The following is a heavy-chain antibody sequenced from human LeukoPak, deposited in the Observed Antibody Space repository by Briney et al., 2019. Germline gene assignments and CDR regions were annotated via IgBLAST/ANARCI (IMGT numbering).Heavy chain of an antibody. Sequence: SETLSLTCTVSGGSISSRSYYWGWIRQPPGKGLEWIGSIYYSGSTYYNPSLKSRVTISVDTSKNQFSLRLSSVTAADTAVYYCARQGVAVAGYFDYWGQGTLVTVSS. D-gene: IGHD6-19*01. CDR3: ARQGVAVAGYFDY. J-gene: IGHJ4*02. CDR2: IYYSGST. CDR1: GGSISSRSYY. V-gene: IGHV4-39*01.